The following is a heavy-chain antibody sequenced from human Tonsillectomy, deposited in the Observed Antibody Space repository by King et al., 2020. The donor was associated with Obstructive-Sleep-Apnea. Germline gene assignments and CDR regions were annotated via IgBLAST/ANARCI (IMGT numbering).Heavy chain of an antibody. V-gene: IGHV3-30*18. CDR2: ISYDVSNK. CDR3: AKDRRNDILTGPIYGMDV. D-gene: IGHD3-9*01. J-gene: IGHJ6*02. Sequence: VQLVESGGGVVQPGRSLRLSCAASGFTFSSYGMHWVRQAPGKGLEWVAVISYDVSNKYYADSVKGRFTISRDNSKNTLYLQMNSLRAEETAVYYCAKDRRNDILTGPIYGMDVWGQGTTVTVSS. CDR1: GFTFSSYG.